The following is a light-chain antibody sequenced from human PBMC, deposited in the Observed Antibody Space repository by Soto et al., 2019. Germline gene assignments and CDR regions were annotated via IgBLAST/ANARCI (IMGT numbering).Light chain of an antibody. CDR1: QSVSSN. CDR3: QQYNNWPPLYT. CDR2: GAS. J-gene: IGKJ2*01. V-gene: IGKV3-15*01. Sequence: EIVMTQSPATLSVSPGERATLSCRASQSVSSNLAWYQQKPGQAPRLLIYGASTRATDTPARFSGSGSGTEFTLTISSLQSEDFAVYYCQQYNNWPPLYTFGQGTKLEIK.